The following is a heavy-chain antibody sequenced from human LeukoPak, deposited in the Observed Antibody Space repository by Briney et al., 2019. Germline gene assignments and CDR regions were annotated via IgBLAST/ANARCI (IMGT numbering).Heavy chain of an antibody. CDR1: GGSISSSTYY. CDR2: IYYSGST. Sequence: SETLSLTCTVSGGSISSSTYYWGWIRQPPGKGLEWIGNIYYSGSTYYSPSLKSRVTISVDTSKNQFSLKLSPVTAADTAVYYCARHGNSGWYSWFDPWGQGTLVTVSS. D-gene: IGHD6-19*01. CDR3: ARHGNSGWYSWFDP. J-gene: IGHJ5*02. V-gene: IGHV4-39*01.